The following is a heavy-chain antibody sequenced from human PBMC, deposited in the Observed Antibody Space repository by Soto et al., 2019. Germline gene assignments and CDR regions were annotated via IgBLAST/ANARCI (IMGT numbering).Heavy chain of an antibody. CDR1: GFTFTSSA. J-gene: IGHJ4*02. V-gene: IGHV1-58*01. CDR2: IVVGSGNT. D-gene: IGHD4-4*01. CDR3: AAAGAYSNSEDFDY. Sequence: QMQLVQSGPEVKKPGTSVKVSCKASGFTFTSSAVQWVRQARGQRLEWIGWIVVGSGNTNYAQKFQERVTITRDMSTSTAYMELSSLRSEDTAVYYCAAAGAYSNSEDFDYWGQGTLVTVSS.